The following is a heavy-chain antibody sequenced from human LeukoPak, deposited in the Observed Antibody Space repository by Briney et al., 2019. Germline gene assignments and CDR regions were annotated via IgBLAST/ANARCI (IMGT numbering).Heavy chain of an antibody. CDR3: ARMYSSGWYWRKGDDAFDI. Sequence: SETLSLTCTVSGGSISGYYWSWIRQPPGKGLEWIGYIYYSGSTNYNPSLKSRVTISVDTSKNQFSLKLSSVTAADTAVYYCARMYSSGWYWRKGDDAFDIWGQGTMVTVSS. D-gene: IGHD6-19*01. J-gene: IGHJ3*02. CDR1: GGSISGYY. V-gene: IGHV4-59*01. CDR2: IYYSGST.